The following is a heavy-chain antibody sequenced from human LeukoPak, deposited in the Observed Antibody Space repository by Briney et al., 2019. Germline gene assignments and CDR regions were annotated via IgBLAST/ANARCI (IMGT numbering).Heavy chain of an antibody. CDR3: ARANLLRYFDWLLSPYYYYYMDV. D-gene: IGHD3-9*01. J-gene: IGHJ6*03. CDR1: GGSISSGSYY. Sequence: SETLSLTCTVSGGSISSGSYYWSWIRQPAGKGLEWIGRVYTSGSTNYNPSLKSRVTISVDTSKNQFSLKLSSVTAADTAVYYCARANLLRYFDWLLSPYYYYYMDVWGKGTTVTISS. CDR2: VYTSGST. V-gene: IGHV4-61*02.